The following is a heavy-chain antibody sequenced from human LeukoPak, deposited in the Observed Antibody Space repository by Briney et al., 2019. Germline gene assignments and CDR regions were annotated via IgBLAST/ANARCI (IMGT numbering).Heavy chain of an antibody. Sequence: KPGGSLRLSCAASGFTFSDYYMSWIRQAPGKGLEWASYISTSGSTIYYADSLKGRFTISRDNAKNSLYLQMNSLRAEDTAVYYCARAKRGYSYGYYHYFDYWGQGTLVTVSS. CDR1: GFTFSDYY. J-gene: IGHJ4*02. V-gene: IGHV3-11*01. D-gene: IGHD5-18*01. CDR2: ISTSGSTI. CDR3: ARAKRGYSYGYYHYFDY.